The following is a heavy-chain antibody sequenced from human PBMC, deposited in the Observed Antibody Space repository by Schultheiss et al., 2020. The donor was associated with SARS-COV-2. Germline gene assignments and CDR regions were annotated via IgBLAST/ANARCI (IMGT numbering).Heavy chain of an antibody. CDR3: ARGVRVDGDYGGDAFDI. V-gene: IGHV4-34*01. CDR1: GGSFSGYY. CDR2: INHSGST. D-gene: IGHD4-23*01. Sequence: SQTLSLTCAVYGGSFSGYYWSWIRQPPGKGLEWIGEINHSGSTNYNPSLKSRVTISVDTSKNQFSLKLSSVTAADTAVYYCARGVRVDGDYGGDAFDIWGQGTMVTVSS. J-gene: IGHJ3*02.